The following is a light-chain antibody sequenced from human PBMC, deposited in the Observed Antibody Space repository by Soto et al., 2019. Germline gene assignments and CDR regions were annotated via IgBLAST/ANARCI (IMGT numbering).Light chain of an antibody. CDR1: SFNIGNNY. J-gene: IGLJ3*02. CDR3: GSWDSSLSAAV. Sequence: QSVLTQPRSVSAAPGQKVTISCSGRSFNIGNNYVSWFQHLPGTAPKLLIYENNNRPPGIPDRFSGSKSGTSATLGITGLQTGDEADYYCGSWDSSLSAAVFGGGTKLTVL. CDR2: ENN. V-gene: IGLV1-51*02.